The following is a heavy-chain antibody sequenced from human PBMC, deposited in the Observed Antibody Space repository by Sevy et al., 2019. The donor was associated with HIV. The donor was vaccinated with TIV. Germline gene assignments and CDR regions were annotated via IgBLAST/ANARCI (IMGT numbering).Heavy chain of an antibody. V-gene: IGHV4-39*01. CDR1: GGSISSSSYY. CDR2: IYYSGST. J-gene: IGHJ3*02. D-gene: IGHD3-16*01. CDR3: ARPTKYYDYVWGSFDAFDI. Sequence: SETPSLTCTVSGGSISSSSYYWGWIRQPPGKGLEWIGSIYYSGSTCYNPSLKSRVTISVDTSKNQFSLKLSSVTAADTAVYYCARPTKYYDYVWGSFDAFDIWGQGTMVTVSS.